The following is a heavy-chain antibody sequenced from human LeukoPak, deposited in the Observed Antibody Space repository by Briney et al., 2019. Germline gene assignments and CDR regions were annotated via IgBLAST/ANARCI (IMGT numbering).Heavy chain of an antibody. Sequence: GASVKVSCKASGYTFTSYGISWVRQAPGQGLEWMGWISAYSGNTNYAQKLQGRVTMTTDTSTSTAYMELRSLRSDDTAVYYCARGLFGYYDSSGYYFFDYWGQGTLVTVSS. J-gene: IGHJ4*02. CDR1: GYTFTSYG. V-gene: IGHV1-18*01. CDR3: ARGLFGYYDSSGYYFFDY. D-gene: IGHD3-22*01. CDR2: ISAYSGNT.